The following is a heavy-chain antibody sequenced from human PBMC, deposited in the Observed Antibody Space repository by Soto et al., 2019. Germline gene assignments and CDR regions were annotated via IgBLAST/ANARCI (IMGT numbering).Heavy chain of an antibody. J-gene: IGHJ4*02. CDR3: ARVKGSGSYYTTRPNYFDY. CDR1: GGSISSGGYS. V-gene: IGHV4-30-2*01. Sequence: QLQLQESGSGLVKPSQTLSLTCAVSGGSISSGGYSWSWIRQPPGKGLEWIGYIYHSGSTYYNPYLKSRVTISGDRSKNQFSLKLSSVTAADTAVYYCARVKGSGSYYTTRPNYFDYWGQGTLVTVSS. CDR2: IYHSGST. D-gene: IGHD3-10*01.